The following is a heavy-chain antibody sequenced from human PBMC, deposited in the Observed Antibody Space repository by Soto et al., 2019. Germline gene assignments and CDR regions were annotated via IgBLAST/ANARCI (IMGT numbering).Heavy chain of an antibody. CDR2: IYSGGST. Sequence: PCGSLILSCAASWFTASSNYMSWVRQAPGKGLERVSVIYSGGSTYYADSPTPRFTISRDNSKNTLYLQTNSLRAEDTAVYYCARDLTTVVTYYYGMYVWGQGTTVRVSS. V-gene: IGHV3-53*01. J-gene: IGHJ6*02. CDR1: WFTASSNY. D-gene: IGHD4-17*01. CDR3: ARDLTTVVTYYYGMYV.